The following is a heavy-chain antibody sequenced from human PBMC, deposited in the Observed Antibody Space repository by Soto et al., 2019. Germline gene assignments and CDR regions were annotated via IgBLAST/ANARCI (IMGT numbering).Heavy chain of an antibody. V-gene: IGHV3-23*01. CDR1: GFRFSNYA. CDR3: AKDFIPMNGVYDAFHI. J-gene: IGHJ3*02. Sequence: EVQLLESGGGLVQPGGALEISCGASGFRFSNYAISWVRQAPGKGPEWVSIVGGSNSDTDYADSVKGRFTISRDNSKNTLYLQMNRLRAEDTAIYFCAKDFIPMNGVYDAFHIWGQGTTVTVSS. CDR2: VGGSNSDT. D-gene: IGHD2-8*01.